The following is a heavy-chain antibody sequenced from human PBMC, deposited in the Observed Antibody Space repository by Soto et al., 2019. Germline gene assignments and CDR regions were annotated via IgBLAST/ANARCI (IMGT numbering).Heavy chain of an antibody. J-gene: IGHJ4*02. Sequence: ASVKVSCKASGYTFSTYPIHWVRQAPGQSLEWMGWINAANGDTGYSQKFQGRVTITRDTSASTAYMELSSLRSEDTAVYYCVGGVTAATAGAYWGQGTQVTVSS. D-gene: IGHD1-20*01. V-gene: IGHV1-3*01. CDR3: VGGVTAATAGAY. CDR1: GYTFSTYP. CDR2: INAANGDT.